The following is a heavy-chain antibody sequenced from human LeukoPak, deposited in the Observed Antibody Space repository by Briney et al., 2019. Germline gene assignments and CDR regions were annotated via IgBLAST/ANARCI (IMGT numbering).Heavy chain of an antibody. D-gene: IGHD6-13*01. CDR3: ARDAPQVPAAGVLAS. J-gene: IGHJ5*02. V-gene: IGHV3-23*01. Sequence: PGGSLRPSCAASGFTFSTYAMTWVRQAPGKGLEWVSTISSGADYTYYADSVKGRFTISRDNSKSTLYLQMNSLRAEDTAVYYCARDAPQVPAAGVLASWGQGTLVTVSS. CDR2: ISSGADYT. CDR1: GFTFSTYA.